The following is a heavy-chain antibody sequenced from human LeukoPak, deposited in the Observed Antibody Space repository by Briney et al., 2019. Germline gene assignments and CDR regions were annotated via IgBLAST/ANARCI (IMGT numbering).Heavy chain of an antibody. CDR1: GFTFSRNW. D-gene: IGHD5-12*01. J-gene: IGHJ4*02. Sequence: PGGSLRLSCAASGFTFSRNWMTWVRQAPGRGLEWVAHLKEDGSQKNYVDSVKGRFTVSRDNAKNSLYLQMNSLRAEDAAVYYCARFGLVAAIDYWGQGTLVTVSS. V-gene: IGHV3-7*04. CDR2: LKEDGSQK. CDR3: ARFGLVAAIDY.